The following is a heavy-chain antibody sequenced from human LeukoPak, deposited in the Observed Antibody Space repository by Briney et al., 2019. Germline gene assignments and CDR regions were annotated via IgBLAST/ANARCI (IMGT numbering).Heavy chain of an antibody. V-gene: IGHV4-61*02. D-gene: IGHD2-15*01. Sequence: SQTLSLTCTVSGGSISSGSYYWSWIRQPAGKGPEWIGRIYTSGSTNYNPSLKSRVTISVDTSKNQFSLKLSSVTAADTAVYYCARDRGGCSGGSCYSLDAFDIWGQGTMVTVSS. CDR2: IYTSGST. CDR1: GGSISSGSYY. CDR3: ARDRGGCSGGSCYSLDAFDI. J-gene: IGHJ3*02.